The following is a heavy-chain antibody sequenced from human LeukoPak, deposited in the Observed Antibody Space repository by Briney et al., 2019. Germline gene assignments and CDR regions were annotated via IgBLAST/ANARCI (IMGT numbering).Heavy chain of an antibody. V-gene: IGHV4-61*01. CDR3: ARYSIAATYYFDY. Sequence: TYTLSLTCTVSGGSVSSGSYYWRWIRKPPGKGLKRIGYIYDSGSTNYNPSLKSRVTISVDTSKNQFSLKLSSVTAADTAVYYCARYSIAATYYFDYWGQGTLVTVSS. CDR2: IYDSGST. CDR1: GGSVSSGSYY. J-gene: IGHJ4*02. D-gene: IGHD6-13*01.